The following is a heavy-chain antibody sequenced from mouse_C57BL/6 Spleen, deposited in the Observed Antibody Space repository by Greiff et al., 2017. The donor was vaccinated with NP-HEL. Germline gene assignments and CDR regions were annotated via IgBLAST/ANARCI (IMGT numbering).Heavy chain of an antibody. Sequence: VQLQQSGAELVKPGASVKLSCKASGYTFTSYWMHWVKQRPGQGLEWIGMIHPNSGSTNYNEKFKSKATLTVDKSSSTAYMQLNSLTSEDSAVYYCARWDYYGSSRFAYWGQGTLVTVSA. CDR1: GYTFTSYW. V-gene: IGHV1-64*01. D-gene: IGHD1-1*01. CDR2: IHPNSGST. CDR3: ARWDYYGSSRFAY. J-gene: IGHJ3*01.